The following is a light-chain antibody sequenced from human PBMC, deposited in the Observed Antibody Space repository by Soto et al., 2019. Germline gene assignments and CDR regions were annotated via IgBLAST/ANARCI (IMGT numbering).Light chain of an antibody. J-gene: IGKJ1*01. CDR2: GAS. CDR3: QKYNNWPLST. V-gene: IGKV3-15*01. CDR1: QSLSSN. Sequence: EIVMTQSPVTLSVSPGERATLSCRASQSLSSNLAWYQQKPGQAPRLLIYGASTRATGVPARFSGSGSGTEFTLTISSLQSEDFAVYYCQKYNNWPLSTFGKGTKV.